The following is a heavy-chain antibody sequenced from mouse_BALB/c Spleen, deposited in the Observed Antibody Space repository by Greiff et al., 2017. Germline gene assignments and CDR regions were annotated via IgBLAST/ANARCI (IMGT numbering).Heavy chain of an antibody. J-gene: IGHJ2*01. CDR3: ARGNWGYFDY. CDR1: GFTFSSFG. V-gene: IGHV5-17*02. Sequence: EVKVVESGGGLVQPGGSRKLSCAASGFTFSSFGMHWVRQAPEKGLEWVAYISSGSSTIYYADTVKGRFTISRDNPKNTLFLQMTSLRSEDTAMYYCARGNWGYFDYWGQGTTLTVSS. CDR2: ISSGSSTI. D-gene: IGHD4-1*01.